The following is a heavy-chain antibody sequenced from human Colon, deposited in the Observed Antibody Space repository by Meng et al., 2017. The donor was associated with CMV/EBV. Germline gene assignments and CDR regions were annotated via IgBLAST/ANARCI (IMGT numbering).Heavy chain of an antibody. V-gene: IGHV3-30*02. CDR2: VRHDGSAR. J-gene: IGHJ5*01. D-gene: IGHD2-2*01. CDR1: GFTFSNYA. Sequence: GGSLRLSCIASGFTFSNYAMHWVRQAPGKGLEWVAFVRHDGSARYYADFVKGRIIISRDNSKNTMSLQVNSLRPEDTAVYHCVKGGAFTAATRDWFGFWGQGTLVTVSS. CDR3: VKGGAFTAATRDWFGF.